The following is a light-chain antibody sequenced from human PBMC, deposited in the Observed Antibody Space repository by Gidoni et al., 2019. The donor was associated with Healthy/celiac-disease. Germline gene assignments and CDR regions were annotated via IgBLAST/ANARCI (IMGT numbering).Light chain of an antibody. CDR1: QSVSSN. CDR3: QQYNTWPYT. J-gene: IGKJ2*01. V-gene: IGKV3-15*01. Sequence: EIVMTPSPATLSVSPGERATLSCRASQSVSSNLAWYQQRPGQAPRLLIYGASTRATGLPARFSGSGSGTEFTLTISSLQSEDFAVYYCQQYNTWPYTFGQGTKLEIK. CDR2: GAS.